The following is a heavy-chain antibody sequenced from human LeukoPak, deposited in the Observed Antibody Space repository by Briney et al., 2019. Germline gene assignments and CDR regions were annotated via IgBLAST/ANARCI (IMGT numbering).Heavy chain of an antibody. D-gene: IGHD5-12*01. CDR1: GGSISSHY. V-gene: IGHV4-59*11. CDR2: IYYSGST. Sequence: PSEXXSLTXTXSGGSISSHYWSWLRQPPGKGLEWIGYIYYSGSTNYNPSLKRRVTISVDTSKNQFSLKLSSVTAADTAVYYCARGSEWLQPFDYWGQGTLVTVSS. CDR3: ARGSEWLQPFDY. J-gene: IGHJ4*02.